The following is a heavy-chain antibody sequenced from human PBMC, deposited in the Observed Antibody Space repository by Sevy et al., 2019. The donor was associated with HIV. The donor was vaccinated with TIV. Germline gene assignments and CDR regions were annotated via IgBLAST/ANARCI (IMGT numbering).Heavy chain of an antibody. Sequence: GGSLRLSCAASGFTFSSYSMNWVRQAPGKGLEWVSSISSSSSYIYYADSVKGRFTISRDNAKNSLYLQMNSLRVEDTAVYYCARGLERYCSGGSCYFRPYFDYWGQGTLVTVSS. CDR2: ISSSSSYI. CDR3: ARGLERYCSGGSCYFRPYFDY. CDR1: GFTFSSYS. V-gene: IGHV3-21*01. D-gene: IGHD2-15*01. J-gene: IGHJ4*02.